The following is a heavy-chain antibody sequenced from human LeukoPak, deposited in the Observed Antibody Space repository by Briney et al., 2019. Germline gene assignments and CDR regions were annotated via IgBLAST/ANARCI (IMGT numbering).Heavy chain of an antibody. D-gene: IGHD2/OR15-2a*01. V-gene: IGHV3-74*01. Sequence: GGPLRLSCAASGNYWMHWVRQVPGKGLVWVSHINSDGSWTSYANSVKGRFTISKDNAKNTVYLQMNSLRAEDTAVYYCVSFYETYWGRGTLVTVSS. J-gene: IGHJ4*02. CDR2: INSDGSWT. CDR1: GNYW. CDR3: VSFYETY.